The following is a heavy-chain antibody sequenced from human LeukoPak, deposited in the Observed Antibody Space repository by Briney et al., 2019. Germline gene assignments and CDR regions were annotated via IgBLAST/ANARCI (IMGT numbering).Heavy chain of an antibody. CDR1: GYTFTGYY. CDR2: INPNSGGT. J-gene: IGHJ4*02. Sequence: ASVKVSCKASGYTFTGYYMHWVRQAPGQGLEWMGWINPNSGGTNYAQKFQGRVTMTRDTSISTAYMELSRLRSDDTAVYYCARRIAAAGSPYYFDYWGQGTLVTVSS. V-gene: IGHV1-2*02. CDR3: ARRIAAAGSPYYFDY. D-gene: IGHD6-13*01.